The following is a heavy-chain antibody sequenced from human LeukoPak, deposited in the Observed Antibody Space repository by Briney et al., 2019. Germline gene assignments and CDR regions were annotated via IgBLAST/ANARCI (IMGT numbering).Heavy chain of an antibody. D-gene: IGHD2-15*01. CDR2: IYPGDSDT. CDR1: GYDFANFW. J-gene: IGHJ3*01. Sequence: GESLKISCQASGYDFANFWIGWVRQMPGKGLGWMGIIYPGDSDTRYSPSFQGQVTISADKSISTAYLQWTSLKASDTAMYYCATQGTLTPHNAFDVWGQGTMVTVSS. V-gene: IGHV5-51*01. CDR3: ATQGTLTPHNAFDV.